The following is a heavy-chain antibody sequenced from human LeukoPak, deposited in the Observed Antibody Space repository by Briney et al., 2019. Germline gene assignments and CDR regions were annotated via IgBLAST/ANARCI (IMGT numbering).Heavy chain of an antibody. J-gene: IGHJ6*03. CDR1: GCTFTSYG. V-gene: IGHV1-18*01. Sequence: ASVKVSCKASGCTFTSYGISWVRQAPGQGLEWMGWISDYNGNTNYAQNPQGRVTMTTDTCTSTAYMELRSLRSDDTAVYYCAAMAYSSGWYFGALHYMDVWGKGPTVTISS. CDR2: ISDYNGNT. CDR3: AAMAYSSGWYFGALHYMDV. D-gene: IGHD6-19*01.